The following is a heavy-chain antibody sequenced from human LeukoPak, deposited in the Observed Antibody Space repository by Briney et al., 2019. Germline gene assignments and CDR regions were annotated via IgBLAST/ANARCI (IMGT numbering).Heavy chain of an antibody. V-gene: IGHV3-23*01. D-gene: IGHD2-2*01. CDR2: ISGSGGST. J-gene: IGHJ4*02. CDR3: AKYCSSTSCYGDY. Sequence: GGSLRLSCAASGFTFSSYAMSWVRQAPGKGLEWVSAISGSGGSTYYADSVKGRFTISRDNSKNTLYLQMNSLRAEGTAVYYCAKYCSSTSCYGDYWGQGTLVTVSS. CDR1: GFTFSSYA.